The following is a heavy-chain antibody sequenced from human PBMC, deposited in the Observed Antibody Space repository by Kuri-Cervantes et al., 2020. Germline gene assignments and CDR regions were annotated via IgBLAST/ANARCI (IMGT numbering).Heavy chain of an antibody. CDR2: TYYRSKWYN. D-gene: IGHD3-22*01. V-gene: IGHV6-1*01. CDR1: GDSVSSNSAA. J-gene: IGHJ4*02. Sequence: SQTLSLTCAISGDSVSSNSAAWNWIRQPPSRGLEWLGRTYYRSKWYNDYAVSVKSRITINPDTSKNQFSLQLNSVTPEDTAVYYCARGPYYYDSSGYPYYWGQGTLVTVSS. CDR3: ARGPYYYDSSGYPYY.